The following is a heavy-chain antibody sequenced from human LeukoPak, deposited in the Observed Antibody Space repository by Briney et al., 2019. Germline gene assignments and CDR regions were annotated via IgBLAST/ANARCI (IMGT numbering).Heavy chain of an antibody. V-gene: IGHV4-4*08. J-gene: IGHJ4*02. CDR3: ARVADSSGYCALDY. CDR2: IYTSGST. Sequence: TSETLSLTCTVSGGSISSYYWSRIRQPPGKGLEWIGYIYTSGSTNYNPSLKSRVTMSVDTSKNQFSLKLSSVTAADTAVYYCARVADSSGYCALDYWGQGTLVTVSS. D-gene: IGHD3-22*01. CDR1: GGSISSYY.